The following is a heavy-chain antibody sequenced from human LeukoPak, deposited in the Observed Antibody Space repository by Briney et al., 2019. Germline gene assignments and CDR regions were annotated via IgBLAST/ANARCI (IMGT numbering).Heavy chain of an antibody. Sequence: SVEVSCKASGGTFSSYAISWVRQAPGQGLEWMGRIIPIFGTANYAQKFQGRVTITTDESTSTAYMELSSLRSEDTAVYYCARAGYDSSGDFDYWGQGTLVTVSS. J-gene: IGHJ4*02. D-gene: IGHD3-22*01. CDR2: IIPIFGTA. CDR3: ARAGYDSSGDFDY. CDR1: GGTFSSYA. V-gene: IGHV1-69*05.